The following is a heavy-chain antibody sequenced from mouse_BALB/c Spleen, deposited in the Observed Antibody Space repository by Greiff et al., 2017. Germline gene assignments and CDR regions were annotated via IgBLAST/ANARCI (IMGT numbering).Heavy chain of an antibody. D-gene: IGHD2-14*01. J-gene: IGHJ3*01. CDR2: INSNGGST. CDR3: ARDGDRYEAWFAY. Sequence: EVKLMESGGGLVQPGGSLKLSCAASGFTFSSYGMSWVRLTPDKRLELVATINSNGGSTYYPDCVKGRFTISRDNAKNTLYLQMSSLKSEDTAMYYCARDGDRYEAWFAYWGQGTLVTVSA. V-gene: IGHV5-6-3*01. CDR1: GFTFSSYG.